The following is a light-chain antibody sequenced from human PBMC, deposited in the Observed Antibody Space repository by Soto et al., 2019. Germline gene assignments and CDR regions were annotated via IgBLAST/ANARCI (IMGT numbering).Light chain of an antibody. CDR3: SSYTRTTTLVV. J-gene: IGLJ2*01. V-gene: IGLV2-14*01. Sequence: QSALTQPASVSGSPGQSITVSCTGTSSDVGGYNYVSWYQQYPGKAPKLMIYEVNNRPSGVSNRFSGSKSGNTASLTISGLQADDEDDYYCSSYTRTTTLVVFGGGTKLTVL. CDR1: SSDVGGYNY. CDR2: EVN.